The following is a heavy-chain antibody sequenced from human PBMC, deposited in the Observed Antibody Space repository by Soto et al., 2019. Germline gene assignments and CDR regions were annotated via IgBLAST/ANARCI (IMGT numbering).Heavy chain of an antibody. V-gene: IGHV3-30*19. CDR3: VRDRYSSSPGGRLDQ. Sequence: QVQLVESGGGVVQPGRSLRLSCAASGFIFSNYAMHWVRQAPGKGLEWVAVIYYDVNNQDYTDSVKGRFTISRDNSKNTLYLQMNSLRAEDTALYYCVRDRYSSSPGGRLDQWGQGTLVTVSS. J-gene: IGHJ4*02. D-gene: IGHD3-16*02. CDR1: GFIFSNYA. CDR2: IYYDVNNQ.